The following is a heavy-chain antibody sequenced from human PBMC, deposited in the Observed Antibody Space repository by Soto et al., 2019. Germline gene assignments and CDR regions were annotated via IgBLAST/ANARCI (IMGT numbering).Heavy chain of an antibody. D-gene: IGHD3-16*02. Sequence: PSETLSLTCTVSGGSISSGDYYWSWIRQPPGKGLEWIGSIYYSGSTYYNPSLKSRVTISVDTSKNQFSLKLSSVTAADTAVYYCARLIRSDYIWGSYRYTERNFDYWGQGTLVTVSS. J-gene: IGHJ4*02. V-gene: IGHV4-39*01. CDR1: GGSISSGDYY. CDR3: ARLIRSDYIWGSYRYTERNFDY. CDR2: IYYSGST.